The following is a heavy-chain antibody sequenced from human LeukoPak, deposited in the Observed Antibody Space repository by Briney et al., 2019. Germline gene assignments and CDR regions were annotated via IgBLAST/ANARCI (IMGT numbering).Heavy chain of an antibody. CDR2: INPNSGGT. Sequence: ASVKVSCKASGYTFTGYYMHWVRQAPGQGLGWMGRINPNSGGTNYAQKFQGRVTMTRDTSVSTAYMELSRLRSDDTAVYYCARSGSYYTAFDIWGQGTMVTVSS. D-gene: IGHD1-26*01. V-gene: IGHV1-2*06. CDR1: GYTFTGYY. J-gene: IGHJ3*02. CDR3: ARSGSYYTAFDI.